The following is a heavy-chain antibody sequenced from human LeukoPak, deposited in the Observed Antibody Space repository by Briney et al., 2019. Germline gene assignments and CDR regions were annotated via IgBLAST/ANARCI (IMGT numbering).Heavy chain of an antibody. J-gene: IGHJ4*02. V-gene: IGHV4-38-2*02. CDR3: VRDVPSGYDDY. CDR1: GYSITSGYY. CDR2: INHSGST. Sequence: SETLSLTCAVSGYSITSGYYWGWIRQPPGKGLEWIGSINHSGSTYYNPSLKSRVTISVDTSKNQFSLNLNSVTAADTAVYHCVRDVPSGYDDYWGQGILVTVSS. D-gene: IGHD5-12*01.